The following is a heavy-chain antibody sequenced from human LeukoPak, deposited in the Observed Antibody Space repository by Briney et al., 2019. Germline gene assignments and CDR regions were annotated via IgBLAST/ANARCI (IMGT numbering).Heavy chain of an antibody. V-gene: IGHV3-9*01. CDR1: GFTFDDYA. J-gene: IGHJ3*02. CDR2: ISWNSGSI. Sequence: GRSLRLSCAASGFTFDDYAMHWVRQAPGKGLEWVSGISWNSGSIGYADSVKGRFTISRDNAKNSLYLQMNSLRAEDTAVYYCARGNGYNLDAFDIWGQGTMVTVSS. D-gene: IGHD5-24*01. CDR3: ARGNGYNLDAFDI.